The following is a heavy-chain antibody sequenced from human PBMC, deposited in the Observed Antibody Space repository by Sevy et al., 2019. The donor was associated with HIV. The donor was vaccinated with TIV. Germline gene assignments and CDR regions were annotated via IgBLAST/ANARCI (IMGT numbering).Heavy chain of an antibody. J-gene: IGHJ6*02. Sequence: GGSLRLSCAASGFTFSSYSMNWVRQAPGKGLEWVSSISSSSSYIYYADSVKGRFTISRDNAKNSLYLQMNSLRAEDTAVYYCAREGCSGGSCDSEDYYYGMDVWGQGTTVTVSS. D-gene: IGHD2-15*01. V-gene: IGHV3-21*01. CDR1: GFTFSSYS. CDR3: AREGCSGGSCDSEDYYYGMDV. CDR2: ISSSSSYI.